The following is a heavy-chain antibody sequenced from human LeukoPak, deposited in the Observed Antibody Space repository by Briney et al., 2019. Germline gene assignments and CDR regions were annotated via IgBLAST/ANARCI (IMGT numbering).Heavy chain of an antibody. V-gene: IGHV3-30*01. CDR1: GFTSSSYA. CDR3: ASKRWLQYPPDY. J-gene: IGHJ4*02. CDR2: ISYDGSNK. D-gene: IGHD5-24*01. Sequence: GGSLRLSCAASGFTSSSYAMHWVRQAPGKGLEWVAVISYDGSNKYYADSVKGRFTISRDNSKNTLYLQMNSLRAEDTAVYYCASKRWLQYPPDYWGQGTLVTVSS.